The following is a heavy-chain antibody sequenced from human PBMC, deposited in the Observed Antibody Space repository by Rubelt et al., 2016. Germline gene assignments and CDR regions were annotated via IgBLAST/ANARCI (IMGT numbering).Heavy chain of an antibody. CDR2: ISTDIGNP. D-gene: IGHD3-22*01. Sequence: QVQLVQSVSELRKPGASVKVSCKGSGYTFRSYAMNWVRQAPGQGLEWMGWISTDIGNPTYAQGFTGRFVVSLDTSVSTAYLQISSLKAEDTAVYYCARVRRYYDDAFDIWGQGTMVTVSS. CDR3: ARVRRYYDDAFDI. J-gene: IGHJ3*02. V-gene: IGHV7-4-1*02. CDR1: GYTFRSYA.